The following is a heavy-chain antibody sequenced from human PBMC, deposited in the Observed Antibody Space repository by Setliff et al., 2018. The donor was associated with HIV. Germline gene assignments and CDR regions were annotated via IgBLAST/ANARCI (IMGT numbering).Heavy chain of an antibody. CDR3: ARTFVVFRVRGVSSVYMDV. D-gene: IGHD3-10*01. Sequence: KSSETLSLTCNVSGGSISRHYWSWIRQPPGKGLEWIGYIYYSGSTNYNPSIKSRVTISVDTSKNQFSLKLSSVTAADTAVYYCARTFVVFRVRGVSSVYMDVWGKGTTVTVAS. CDR1: GGSISRHY. CDR2: IYYSGST. J-gene: IGHJ6*03. V-gene: IGHV4-59*11.